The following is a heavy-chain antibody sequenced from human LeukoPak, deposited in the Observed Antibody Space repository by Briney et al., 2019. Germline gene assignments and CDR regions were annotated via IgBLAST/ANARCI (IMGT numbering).Heavy chain of an antibody. Sequence: GGSLRLSCAASGFTFSSYAMHWVRQAPGKGLEWVAVISYDGSNKYYADSVKGRFTISSDNSKNTLYLQMNSLRAEDTAVYYCARDGYYGSGSYGDYWGQGTLVTVSS. CDR2: ISYDGSNK. J-gene: IGHJ4*02. D-gene: IGHD3-10*01. CDR3: ARDGYYGSGSYGDY. V-gene: IGHV3-30-3*01. CDR1: GFTFSSYA.